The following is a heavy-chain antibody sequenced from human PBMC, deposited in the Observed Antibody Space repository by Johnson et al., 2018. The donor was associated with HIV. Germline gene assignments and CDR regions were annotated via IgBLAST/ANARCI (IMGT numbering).Heavy chain of an antibody. Sequence: VQLVESGGGLVQPGGSLRLSCAASGFIVSTNYMSWVRQAPGKGLEWVSVIYSGGSTYYEDSVQGSFTISRDNSKNTLYLQLNSLRAEDTAVYYCAREKGSSPRDAFDIWGQGTMVTVSS. CDR3: AREKGSSPRDAFDI. V-gene: IGHV3-66*01. CDR2: IYSGGST. J-gene: IGHJ3*02. D-gene: IGHD6-6*01. CDR1: GFIVSTNY.